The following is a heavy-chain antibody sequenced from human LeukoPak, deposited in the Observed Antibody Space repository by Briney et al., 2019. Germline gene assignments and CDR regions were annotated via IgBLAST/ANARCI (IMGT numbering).Heavy chain of an antibody. Sequence: SVKVSCKASEGTFSSYAISWVRQAPGQGLEWMGGIIPIFGTANYAQKFQGRVTITTDESTSTAYMELSSLRSEDTAVYYCARYPLGIYYMDVWGKGTTVTVSS. CDR3: ARYPLGIYYMDV. V-gene: IGHV1-69*05. CDR2: IIPIFGTA. CDR1: EGTFSSYA. J-gene: IGHJ6*03. D-gene: IGHD1-14*01.